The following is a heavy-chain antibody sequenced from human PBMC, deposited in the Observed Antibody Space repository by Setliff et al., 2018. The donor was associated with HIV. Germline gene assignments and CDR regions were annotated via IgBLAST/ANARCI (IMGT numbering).Heavy chain of an antibody. V-gene: IGHV1-2*06. CDR2: INPNSGGT. D-gene: IGHD6-19*01. CDR1: GYTFTGYY. CDR3: ATHGSGWYFRAFDI. Sequence: ASVKVSCKASGYTFTGYYMHWVRQAPGQGLEWMGRINPNSGGTNYAQKFQGRVTMTRDTSISTAYMELSRLRSDDTAVYYCATHGSGWYFRAFDIWGQGTMVTVSS. J-gene: IGHJ3*02.